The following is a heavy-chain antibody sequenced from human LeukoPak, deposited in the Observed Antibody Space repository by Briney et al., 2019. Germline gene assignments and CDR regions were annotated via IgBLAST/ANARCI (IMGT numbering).Heavy chain of an antibody. CDR3: ARLSSSWYQDWYFDL. V-gene: IGHV4-39*07. Sequence: PSETLSLTCTVSGGSISSSTNYWGWIRQPPGKGLEWIGNIYYSGSAYSSLKSRVTMSVDTSRNQFSLKLSSVTAADTAVYYCARLSSSWYQDWYFDLWGRGTLVTVSS. J-gene: IGHJ2*01. CDR2: IYYSGSA. D-gene: IGHD6-13*01. CDR1: GGSISSSTNY.